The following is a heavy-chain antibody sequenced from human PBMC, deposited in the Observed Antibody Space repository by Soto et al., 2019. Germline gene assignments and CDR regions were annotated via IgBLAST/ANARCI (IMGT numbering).Heavy chain of an antibody. V-gene: IGHV3-9*01. J-gene: IGHJ4*02. Sequence: EVQLVESGGGLVQPGRSLRLSCAASGFTFDDYAMHWVRQAPGKGLERVSGISWNSGSIGYADSVKGRFTISRDNAKNSLYLQMNSLRAEDTALYYCAKDSRSSSWYGGYYFDYWGQGTLVTVSS. CDR2: ISWNSGSI. CDR1: GFTFDDYA. D-gene: IGHD6-13*01. CDR3: AKDSRSSSWYGGYYFDY.